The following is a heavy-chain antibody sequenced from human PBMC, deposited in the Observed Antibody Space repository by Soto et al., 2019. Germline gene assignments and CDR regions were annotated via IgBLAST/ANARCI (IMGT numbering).Heavy chain of an antibody. CDR2: ISGSGGST. CDR3: AKDRGSAYYYYYMDV. V-gene: IGHV3-23*01. D-gene: IGHD2-15*01. Sequence: GGSLRLSCAASGFTFSSYAMSWVRQAPGKGLEWVSAISGSGGSTYYADSVKGRFTISRDNSKNTLYLQMNSLRAEDTAVYYCAKDRGSAYYYYYMDVWGKGTTVTVSS. J-gene: IGHJ6*03. CDR1: GFTFSSYA.